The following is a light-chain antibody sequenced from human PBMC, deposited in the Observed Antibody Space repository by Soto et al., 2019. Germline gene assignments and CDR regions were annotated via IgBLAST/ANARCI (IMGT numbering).Light chain of an antibody. V-gene: IGKV3-20*01. CDR3: QQYNSPPRT. CDR1: QGVSSY. Sequence: EIVLTQSPGSLSLSPGERATLSCRASQGVSSYLAWYQQQPGQAPRLLIYGASSRASGIPDRFSGSGSGTDFTLTISILEPEDFAVYYCQQYNSPPRTFGPGTKAEIK. J-gene: IGKJ1*01. CDR2: GAS.